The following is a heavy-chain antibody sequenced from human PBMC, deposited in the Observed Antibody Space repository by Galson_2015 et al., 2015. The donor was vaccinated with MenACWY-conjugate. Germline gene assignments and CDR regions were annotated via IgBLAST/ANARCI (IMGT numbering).Heavy chain of an antibody. D-gene: IGHD6-19*01. CDR2: ISTGGNT. CDR1: GFTFSNYA. Sequence: SLRLSCAASGFTFSNYAMRWVRQAPGKGLEWVSVISTGGNTSYADSVKGRFSISRDNSKNTVYLQMNSLRAEDSAVYYCASPLSTISGFDYWGQGGLVTVSS. CDR3: ASPLSTISGFDY. V-gene: IGHV3-23*01. J-gene: IGHJ4*02.